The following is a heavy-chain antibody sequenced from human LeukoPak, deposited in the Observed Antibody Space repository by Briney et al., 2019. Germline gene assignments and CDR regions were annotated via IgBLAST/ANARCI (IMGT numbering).Heavy chain of an antibody. J-gene: IGHJ4*02. D-gene: IGHD3-3*02. Sequence: ASVKVSCKVSGYTLNDFSMHWVRQAPGKGLEWMGSFDPEVGKTMYAQKFQGRVTMTEDRSTDTAYVEVTGLTSEDTAVYYCATAGGAFCFRTNGCLTLFDQSGEGTPVTVSA. V-gene: IGHV1-24*01. CDR1: GYTLNDFS. CDR2: FDPEVGKT. CDR3: ATAGGAFCFRTNGCLTLFDQ.